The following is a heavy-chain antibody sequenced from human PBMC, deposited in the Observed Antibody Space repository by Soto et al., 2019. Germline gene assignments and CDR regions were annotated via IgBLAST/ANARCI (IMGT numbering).Heavy chain of an antibody. CDR1: GGSLSDYF. V-gene: IGHV4-34*01. J-gene: IGHJ6*03. CDR3: ARGGISHWAYFYYMDV. D-gene: IGHD2-21*01. Sequence: SETLSLTCVVSGGSLSDYFWSWIRQPPGMALEWIGEINHLGSINYNPSLKSRVTMSVDTSKNQFSLTLNSVTAADTATYYCARGGISHWAYFYYMDVWYRGTTVTV. CDR2: INHLGSI.